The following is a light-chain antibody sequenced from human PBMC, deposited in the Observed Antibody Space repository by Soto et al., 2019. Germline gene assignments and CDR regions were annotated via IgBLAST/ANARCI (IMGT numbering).Light chain of an antibody. CDR1: QSIGSW. CDR2: DAS. CDR3: QQYNTYSWT. V-gene: IGKV1-5*01. Sequence: DIQMTQSPSTLSASVGDRVTITCRASQSIGSWLAWYQQISGRAPNLLISDASSLQSGVPSRFSGSGSGTEFTLTISSLQPDDFATYYCQQYNTYSWTFGQGTKVDI. J-gene: IGKJ1*01.